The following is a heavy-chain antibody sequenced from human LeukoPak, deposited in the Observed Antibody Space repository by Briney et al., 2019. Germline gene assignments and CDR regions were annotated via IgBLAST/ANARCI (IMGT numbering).Heavy chain of an antibody. CDR1: GFTFSSYA. CDR2: ISGSAEKT. V-gene: IGHV3-23*01. CDR3: ARGSTYDFWSGDALDV. D-gene: IGHD3-3*01. Sequence: TGGSLRLSCAASGFTFSSYAMSWVRQAPGKGLEWVSSISGSAEKTYYADSVKGRFTISRDSSQKILNLQMNNLRVEDTAIYYCARGSTYDFWSGDALDVWGKGQWSPSPQ. J-gene: IGHJ3*01.